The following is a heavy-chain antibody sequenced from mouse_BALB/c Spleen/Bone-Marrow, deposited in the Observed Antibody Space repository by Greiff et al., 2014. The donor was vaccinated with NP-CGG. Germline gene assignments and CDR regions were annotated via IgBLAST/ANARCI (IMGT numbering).Heavy chain of an antibody. CDR1: GYTFTSYW. CDR2: IYPGDGDT. J-gene: IGHJ2*01. Sequence: QVQLQQSGAELARPGASVKLSCKASGYTFTSYWMQWVKQRPGQGLEWIGAIYPGDGDTRYTQKFKGKATLTADKSSSTAYMQLSSLASEDSAVYYCARDEHYFDYGGQGTTLTGSS. V-gene: IGHV1-87*01. CDR3: ARDEHYFDY.